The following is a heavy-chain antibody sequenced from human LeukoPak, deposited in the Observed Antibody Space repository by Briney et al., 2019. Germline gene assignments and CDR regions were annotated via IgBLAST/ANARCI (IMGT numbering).Heavy chain of an antibody. CDR1: GGSISSYY. CDR2: IYYSGST. Sequence: PSETLSLTCTVSGGSISSYYWSWIRQPPGKGLEWIGYIYYSGSTNYNPSLKSRVTISVDTSKNQFSLKLSSVTAADTAVYYCAGHRGYSYGWLDYWGQGTLVTVSS. V-gene: IGHV4-59*01. CDR3: AGHRGYSYGWLDY. D-gene: IGHD5-18*01. J-gene: IGHJ4*02.